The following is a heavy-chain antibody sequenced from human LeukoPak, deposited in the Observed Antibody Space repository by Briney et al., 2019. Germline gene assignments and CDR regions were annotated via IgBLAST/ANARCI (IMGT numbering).Heavy chain of an antibody. J-gene: IGHJ4*02. CDR3: ARVRTATTPDY. CDR2: ISHSGGNT. CDR1: GLTFGNYA. Sequence: PGGSLRLSCAASGLTFGNYALSWVRQGPGKGLEWVSGISHSGGNTYYSDSVKGRFTISRDNSKNTLYLQMNSLRAEDTAVYYCARVRTATTPDYWGQGTLVTVSS. V-gene: IGHV3-23*01. D-gene: IGHD4-17*01.